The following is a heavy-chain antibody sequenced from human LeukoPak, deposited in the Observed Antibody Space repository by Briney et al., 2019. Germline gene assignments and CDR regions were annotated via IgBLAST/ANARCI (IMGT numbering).Heavy chain of an antibody. CDR3: ARDYGEWEPSPRYYFDY. CDR2: INSDGSST. D-gene: IGHD1-26*01. CDR1: GFTFSSYW. V-gene: IGHV3-74*01. J-gene: IGHJ4*02. Sequence: GGPLRLSCAASGFTFSSYWMHWVRQAPGKGLVWVSRINSDGSSTSYADSVKGRFTISRDNAKNTLYLQMNSLRAEDTAVYYCARDYGEWEPSPRYYFDYWGQGTLVTVSS.